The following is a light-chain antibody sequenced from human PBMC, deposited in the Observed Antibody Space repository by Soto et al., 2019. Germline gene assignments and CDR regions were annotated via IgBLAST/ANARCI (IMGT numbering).Light chain of an antibody. CDR1: QSISSW. V-gene: IGKV1-5*03. Sequence: DIQMTQSPSTLSASVGDRVTITCRASQSISSWVAWYQQKPGKGPKLLIYKASHLESGVPSRFSGSGSGTDFTLTISSLQPEDFATYFCQQSYSTPPWTFGQGTKVDIK. CDR2: KAS. CDR3: QQSYSTPPWT. J-gene: IGKJ1*01.